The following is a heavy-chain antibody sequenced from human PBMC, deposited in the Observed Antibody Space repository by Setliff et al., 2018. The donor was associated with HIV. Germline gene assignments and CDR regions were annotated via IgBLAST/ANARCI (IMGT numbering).Heavy chain of an antibody. Sequence: ASVKVSCKASGYTFTNYYMHWVRQAPGQGLEWMGWINPNSGGTNYAQKFQGRVTMTRDTSISTAYMELSGLRFDDSAVYFCAMGSGGVRGLHNWFDPWGQGILVTVSS. J-gene: IGHJ5*02. CDR1: GYTFTNYY. CDR2: INPNSGGT. CDR3: AMGSGGVRGLHNWFDP. V-gene: IGHV1-2*02. D-gene: IGHD3-16*01.